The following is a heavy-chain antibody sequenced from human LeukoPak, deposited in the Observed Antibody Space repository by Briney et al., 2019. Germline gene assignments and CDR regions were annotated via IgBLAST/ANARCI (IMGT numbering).Heavy chain of an antibody. V-gene: IGHV1-18*01. CDR3: ARAPRDYGDYELDY. Sequence: GASVKVSCKASGYTFTSYGISWVRQAAGQGLEWIGWISAYNGNANYAQKLQGRVTMTTDTSTSTAYMELRSLRSADTAVYYCARAPRDYGDYELDYWGQGTLVTVSS. CDR1: GYTFTSYG. D-gene: IGHD4-17*01. CDR2: ISAYNGNA. J-gene: IGHJ4*02.